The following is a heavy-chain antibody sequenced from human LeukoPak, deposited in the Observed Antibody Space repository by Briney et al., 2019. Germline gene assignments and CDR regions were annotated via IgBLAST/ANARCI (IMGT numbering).Heavy chain of an antibody. CDR1: GFTFSGYW. V-gene: IGHV3-7*01. Sequence: GGSLRLSCAASGFTFSGYWMTWVRQAPGEGLEWVANINQDGSEKYYVDSVKGRFTISRDNAENSLYLQMNSLRAEDTAVYHCARHFSNSWYYFDYWGQGTLVTVSS. D-gene: IGHD6-13*01. CDR3: ARHFSNSWYYFDY. J-gene: IGHJ4*02. CDR2: INQDGSEK.